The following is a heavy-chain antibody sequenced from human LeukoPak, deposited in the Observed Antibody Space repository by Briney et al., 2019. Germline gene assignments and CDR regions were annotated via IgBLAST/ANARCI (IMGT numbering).Heavy chain of an antibody. D-gene: IGHD5-24*01. CDR2: IYYSGST. J-gene: IGHJ5*02. CDR3: ARHTAEKYNWFDR. Sequence: SSETLSLTCTVSGGSISSYYWSWIRQPPGKGLEWIGYIYYSGSTNYNPSLKSRVTISVGTSKNQFSLKLSSVTAADTAVYYCARHTAEKYNWFDRWGQGTLVTVSS. CDR1: GGSISSYY. V-gene: IGHV4-59*08.